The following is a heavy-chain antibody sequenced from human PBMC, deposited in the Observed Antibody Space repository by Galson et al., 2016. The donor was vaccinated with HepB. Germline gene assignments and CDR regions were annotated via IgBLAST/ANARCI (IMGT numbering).Heavy chain of an antibody. J-gene: IGHJ4*02. CDR3: AGDRGPPSGATLRKSHYFDF. Sequence: SVKVSCKASGYTFTTYYMHWVRQTPGQGLEWMGIINPTGGTTVYAQKFQGRVIMTRDTSTSTFYMELSSLTSDDTAVFYCAGDRGPPSGATLRKSHYFDFWGQGTLVTVSS. CDR2: INPTGGTT. V-gene: IGHV1-46*01. D-gene: IGHD1-26*01. CDR1: GYTFTTYY.